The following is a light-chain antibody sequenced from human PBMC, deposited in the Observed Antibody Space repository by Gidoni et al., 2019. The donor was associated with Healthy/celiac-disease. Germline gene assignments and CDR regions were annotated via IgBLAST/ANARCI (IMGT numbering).Light chain of an antibody. CDR2: AAA. J-gene: IGKJ1*01. CDR3: QQSYSTPRT. CDR1: QSISSY. V-gene: IGKV1-39*01. Sequence: DIQMTQSPSSLSASVGDRVTITCRASQSISSYLNLYQQKPGKAPKLRIYAAASLQRWVPSRFSGSGAGTDFTLTISSLQPEDWATYYCQQSYSTPRTFSQGTKVEIK.